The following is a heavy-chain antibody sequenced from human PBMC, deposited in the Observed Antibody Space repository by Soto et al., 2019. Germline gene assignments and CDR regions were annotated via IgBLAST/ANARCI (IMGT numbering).Heavy chain of an antibody. Sequence: QVHLVQSGAEVKEPGASVKVSCKGSGYAFTTYGITWVRQAPGQGLEWMGWISAHNGNTNYAQKIQGRVTVTRDTSTSTAYMELRSLRSDDTAVYYCARGRYGDYWGQGALVTVSS. CDR3: ARGRYGDY. J-gene: IGHJ4*02. V-gene: IGHV1-18*01. CDR2: ISAHNGNT. D-gene: IGHD1-1*01. CDR1: GYAFTTYG.